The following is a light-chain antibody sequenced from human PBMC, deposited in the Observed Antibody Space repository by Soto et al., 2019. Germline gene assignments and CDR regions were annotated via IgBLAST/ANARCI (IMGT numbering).Light chain of an antibody. V-gene: IGKV1-12*01. CDR3: QHAHNFPLT. Sequence: DIQMTQSPSSVSASVGDRVTITCRASQDIGRWLAWYQEKPGKAPKLLIYTASTLQSGVPSRFSSSGSGTDFTLTISSLQPEDFATYYCQHAHNFPLTYGQGTKVDIK. J-gene: IGKJ1*01. CDR1: QDIGRW. CDR2: TAS.